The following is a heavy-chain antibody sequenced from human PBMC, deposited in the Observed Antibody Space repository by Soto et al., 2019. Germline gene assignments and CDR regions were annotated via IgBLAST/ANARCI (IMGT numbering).Heavy chain of an antibody. J-gene: IGHJ6*02. CDR1: GFTFSSYG. CDR2: IWYDGSNK. Sequence: PGGSLRLSCAASGFTFSSYGMHWVRQAPGKGLEWVAVIWYDGSNKYYADSVKGRFTISRDKSISTAYLQWSSLKASDTAMYLCVRHSLLSGSLAAAGKRYYSYGMDVWGQGTTVTVSS. CDR3: VRHSLLSGSLAAAGKRYYSYGMDV. V-gene: IGHV3-33*01. D-gene: IGHD6-25*01.